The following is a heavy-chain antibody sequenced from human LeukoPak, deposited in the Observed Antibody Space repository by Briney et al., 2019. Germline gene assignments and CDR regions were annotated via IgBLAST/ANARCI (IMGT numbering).Heavy chain of an antibody. D-gene: IGHD3-16*01. Sequence: GGSLRLSCTASGFTLSDYYMTWIRQAPGKGLEWLAYISTSGSITSYADSVRGRFTISRDNAKNSLYLQIDSLRAEDTAMYYCARDRQFRLHDPWGQGILVTVSS. V-gene: IGHV3-11*01. CDR3: ARDRQFRLHDP. CDR1: GFTLSDYY. J-gene: IGHJ5*02. CDR2: ISTSGSIT.